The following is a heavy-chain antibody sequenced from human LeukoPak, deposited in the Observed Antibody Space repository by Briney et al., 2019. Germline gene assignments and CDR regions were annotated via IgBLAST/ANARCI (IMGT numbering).Heavy chain of an antibody. D-gene: IGHD3-3*01. CDR2: IIPIFGIA. CDR3: ASHIRFLEWSYFDY. CDR1: GGTFSSYA. J-gene: IGHJ4*02. Sequence: SVKVSCKASGGTFSSYAISWVRQAPGQGLEWMGRIIPIFGIANYAQKFQGRVTITADKSTSTAYMELSSLRSEDAAVYYCASHIRFLEWSYFDYWGQGTLVTVSS. V-gene: IGHV1-69*04.